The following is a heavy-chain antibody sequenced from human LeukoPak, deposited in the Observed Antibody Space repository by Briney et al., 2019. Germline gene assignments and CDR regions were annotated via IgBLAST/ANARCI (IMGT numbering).Heavy chain of an antibody. CDR2: ISSGSTYI. CDR3: ARIGIDDYVWVSQRYYWFDP. D-gene: IGHD3-16*02. V-gene: IGHV3-21*01. J-gene: IGHJ5*02. Sequence: GGSLKLSCAASGLTITNYTMNWVRQAPGEGLEWVSSISSGSTYIYYADSVKGRFTISRDNAKNTLYLQMNSLRAEDTAVYYCARIGIDDYVWVSQRYYWFDPWGQGTLVTVSS. CDR1: GLTITNYT.